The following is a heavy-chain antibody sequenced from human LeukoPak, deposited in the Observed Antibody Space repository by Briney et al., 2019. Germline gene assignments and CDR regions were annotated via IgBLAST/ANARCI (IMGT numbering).Heavy chain of an antibody. CDR2: INHSGST. V-gene: IGHV4-34*01. CDR3: ARRGGYCSSTSCQYYFDY. D-gene: IGHD2-2*01. CDR1: GGSFSGYY. J-gene: IGHJ4*02. Sequence: PSETLSLTCAVYGGSFSGYYWSWIRQPPGKGLEWIGEINHSGSTNYNPSLKSQVTISVDTSKNQFSLKLSSVTAADTAVYYCARRGGYCSSTSCQYYFDYWGQGTLVTVSS.